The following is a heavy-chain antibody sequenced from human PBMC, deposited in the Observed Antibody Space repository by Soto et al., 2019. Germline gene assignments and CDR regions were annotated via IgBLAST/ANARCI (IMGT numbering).Heavy chain of an antibody. V-gene: IGHV3-11*01. D-gene: IGHD3-10*01. CDR1: GFTFSDYY. Sequence: PGGSLRLSCEASGFTFSDYYMTWVRQAPGKGLEWIAYSSSTGAVIYYADSVLGRFTISRDNPKNSLHLQMDSLRPEDTAVYYCARIGEFYGTGSYGNSDVFDIWGQGTLVTVSS. CDR2: SSSTGAVI. CDR3: ARIGEFYGTGSYGNSDVFDI. J-gene: IGHJ3*02.